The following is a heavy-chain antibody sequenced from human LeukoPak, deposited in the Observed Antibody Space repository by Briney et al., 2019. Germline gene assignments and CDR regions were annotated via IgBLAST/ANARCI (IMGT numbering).Heavy chain of an antibody. CDR1: GFTFSSYG. D-gene: IGHD4-23*01. V-gene: IGHV3-30*18. Sequence: GSLRLSCAASGFTFSSYGMHWVRQAPGKGLEWVAVISYDGSNKYYADSVKGRFTISRDNSKNTLYLQMNNLRAEDTAVYYCAKALPYGANSPGYWGQGTLVIVSS. CDR3: AKALPYGANSPGY. J-gene: IGHJ4*02. CDR2: ISYDGSNK.